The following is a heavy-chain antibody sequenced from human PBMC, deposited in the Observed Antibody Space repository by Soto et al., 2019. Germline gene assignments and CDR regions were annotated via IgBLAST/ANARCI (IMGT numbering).Heavy chain of an antibody. CDR1: GYTFTGYY. Sequence: ASVKVSCKASGYTFTGYYMHWVRQAPGQGLEWMGWINPNSGGTNYAQKFQGRVTMTRDTSISTAYMELSRLRSDDTAVYYCARASKRKWLGELRLGPPDYCSQGTLGTV. CDR2: INPNSGGT. D-gene: IGHD3-10*01. J-gene: IGHJ4*02. CDR3: ARASKRKWLGELRLGPPDY. V-gene: IGHV1-2*02.